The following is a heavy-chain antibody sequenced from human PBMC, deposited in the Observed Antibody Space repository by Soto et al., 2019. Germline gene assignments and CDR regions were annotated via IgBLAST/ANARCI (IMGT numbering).Heavy chain of an antibody. V-gene: IGHV4-34*01. J-gene: IGHJ6*03. CDR1: GGSFSGYY. D-gene: IGHD6-13*01. Sequence: QVQLQQWGAGLLKPSETLSLTCAVYGGSFSGYYWSWIRQPPGKGLEWIGEINHSGSTNYNPSLKSRVTISVDTSKNQFSLKLSSVTAADTAVYYCARGEWGQQQLLQPYYYYYYMDVWGKGTTVTVSS. CDR2: INHSGST. CDR3: ARGEWGQQQLLQPYYYYYYMDV.